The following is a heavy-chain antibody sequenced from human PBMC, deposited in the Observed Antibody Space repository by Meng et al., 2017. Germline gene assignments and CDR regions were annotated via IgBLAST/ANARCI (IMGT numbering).Heavy chain of an antibody. D-gene: IGHD3-10*01. J-gene: IGHJ4*02. V-gene: IGHV3-30*01. CDR2: ISYDGSNK. CDR3: ASMGY. Sequence: QVQLVETGGGVVLPVRSLRLSCADSGFTFSSYAMHGVRLASVKGLEWVAVISYDGSNKYYAVSVKGRFPISRDNSKNTLYLQMNSLRAEDTAVYYCASMGYWGQGTLVTVSS. CDR1: GFTFSSYA.